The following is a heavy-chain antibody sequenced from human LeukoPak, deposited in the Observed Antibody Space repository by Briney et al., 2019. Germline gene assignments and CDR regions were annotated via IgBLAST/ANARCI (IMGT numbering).Heavy chain of an antibody. D-gene: IGHD5-18*01. J-gene: IGHJ5*02. V-gene: IGHV5-51*01. CDR3: ARQQPTAMVTVDWFDP. CDR1: GYSFTSYW. Sequence: GESLKISCKGSGYSFTSYWIGWVRQMPGKGLEWMGIIYPGDSDTRYSPSFQGQVTISADKSISTAYLQWSSLKASDTAMYYCARQQPTAMVTVDWFDPWGQGTLVTVSS. CDR2: IYPGDSDT.